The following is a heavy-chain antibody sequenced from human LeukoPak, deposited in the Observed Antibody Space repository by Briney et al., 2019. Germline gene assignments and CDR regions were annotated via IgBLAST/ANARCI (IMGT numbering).Heavy chain of an antibody. CDR3: ARGDSSSLLLHHAFHF. V-gene: IGHV3-48*03. Sequence: GGSLRLSCAASGFTLSSYEMNWMRQAPGKGREWVGYISSSSSTISYAASVKGRFTIPRANAKNSLPLHLRRLSGEEPALYHCARGDSSSLLLHHAFHFWGQGTMVTVSS. CDR1: GFTLSSYE. D-gene: IGHD6-13*01. CDR2: ISSSSSTI. J-gene: IGHJ3*01.